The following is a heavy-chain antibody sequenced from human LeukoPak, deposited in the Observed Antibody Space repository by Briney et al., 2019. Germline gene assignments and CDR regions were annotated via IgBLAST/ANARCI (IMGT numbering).Heavy chain of an antibody. J-gene: IGHJ4*02. D-gene: IGHD5-18*01. CDR2: IWYDGNNK. CDR1: GFTFSSYG. V-gene: IGHV3-33*06. Sequence: GGSLRLSCAASGFTFSSYGMHWVRQAPGKGLEWVALIWYDGNNKYYADSVKGRFTISRDNSKNTLYLQLNSLRAEDTAVYYCAKDDGYRYDNGGWFDYWGRGTLVTVSS. CDR3: AKDDGYRYDNGGWFDY.